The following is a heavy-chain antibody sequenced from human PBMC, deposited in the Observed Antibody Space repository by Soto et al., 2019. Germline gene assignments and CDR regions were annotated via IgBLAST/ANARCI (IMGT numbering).Heavy chain of an antibody. V-gene: IGHV3-23*01. Sequence: PGGSLRLSCAASGFTFSSYAMSWVRQAPGKGLEWVSAISGSGGSTYYADSVKGRFTISRDNSKNTLYLQMNSLRAEDTAVYHCAFSDSSYRRGRDAFDIWGQGTMVTVSS. J-gene: IGHJ3*02. D-gene: IGHD6-6*01. CDR3: AFSDSSYRRGRDAFDI. CDR1: GFTFSSYA. CDR2: ISGSGGST.